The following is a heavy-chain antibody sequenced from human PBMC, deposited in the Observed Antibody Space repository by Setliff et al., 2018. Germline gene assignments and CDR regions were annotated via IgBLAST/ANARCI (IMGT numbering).Heavy chain of an antibody. D-gene: IGHD3-10*01. Sequence: SETLSLTCTVSGGSISSGDYYWSWIRQPPGKGLEWIGEINHSGSTNYNPSLKSRVTISVDTSKNQFSLKLSSVTAADTAVYYCARTRRITKSGGWFDPWGQGTLVTVS. CDR3: ARTRRITKSGGWFDP. V-gene: IGHV4-39*07. CDR2: INHSGST. CDR1: GGSISSGDYY. J-gene: IGHJ5*02.